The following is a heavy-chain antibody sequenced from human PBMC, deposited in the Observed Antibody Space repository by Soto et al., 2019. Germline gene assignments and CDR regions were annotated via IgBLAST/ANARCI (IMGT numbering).Heavy chain of an antibody. V-gene: IGHV1-69*12. D-gene: IGHD3-16*02. CDR1: GGTFTSYA. CDR3: ATVKGGYQSYYYGMDV. CDR2: IIPIFGTA. J-gene: IGHJ6*02. Sequence: QVQLVQSGAEVKKPGSSVKVSCKASGGTFTSYAISWVRQAPGQGLEWVGGIIPIFGTADYAQKFQGRVTITADESTSTGYMELSSLRSEDTAVYYCATVKGGYQSYYYGMDVWGQGTTVTVSS.